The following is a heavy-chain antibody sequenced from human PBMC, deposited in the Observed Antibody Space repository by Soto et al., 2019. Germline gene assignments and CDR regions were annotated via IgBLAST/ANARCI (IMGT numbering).Heavy chain of an antibody. Sequence: GESLKISCKGSGYSFTSYWISWVRQMPGKGLERMGRIDPSDSYTNYSPSFQGHVTISADKSISTAYLQWSSLKASDTAMYYCSADGYYYGMDVWGQGTTVTVSS. CDR2: IDPSDSYT. CDR3: SADGYYYGMDV. V-gene: IGHV5-10-1*01. J-gene: IGHJ6*02. CDR1: GYSFTSYW.